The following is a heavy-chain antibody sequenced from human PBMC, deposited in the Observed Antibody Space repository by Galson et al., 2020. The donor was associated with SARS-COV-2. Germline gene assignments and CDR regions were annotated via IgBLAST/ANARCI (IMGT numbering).Heavy chain of an antibody. CDR2: IYGDEDK. J-gene: IGHJ6*02. V-gene: IGHV2-5*02. CDR3: AHRGPGWRGMDV. Sequence: ESGPTLVKPTQTLTLTCTFSGFSLSTGAVGVGWIRQPPGKALEMVAVIYGDEDKRYSPSLKSRLTITKDTSKNQVVLTMTNMDPVDTATYYCAHRGPGWRGMDVWGQGTTVTVSS. CDR1: GFSLSTGAVG.